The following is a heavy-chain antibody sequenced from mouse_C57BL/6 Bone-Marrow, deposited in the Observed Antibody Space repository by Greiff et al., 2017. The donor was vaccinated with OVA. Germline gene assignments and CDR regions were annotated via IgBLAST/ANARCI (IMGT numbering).Heavy chain of an antibody. CDR3: ARDDYDEGWAMDY. J-gene: IGHJ4*01. D-gene: IGHD2-4*01. CDR2: INPSNGGT. Sequence: VQLQQSGTELVKPGASVKLSCKASGYTFTSYWMHWVKQRPGQGLEWIGNINPSNGGTNYNEKFKSKATLTVDKSSSTAYMQLSSLTSEDSAVYYCARDDYDEGWAMDYWGQGTSVTVSS. CDR1: GYTFTSYW. V-gene: IGHV1-53*01.